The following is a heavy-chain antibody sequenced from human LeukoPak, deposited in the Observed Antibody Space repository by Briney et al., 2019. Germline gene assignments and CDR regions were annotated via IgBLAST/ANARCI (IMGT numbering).Heavy chain of an antibody. D-gene: IGHD2-2*01. CDR1: GGSISSSSYY. CDR2: IYYSGST. CDR3: AKDWGCSSTSCYGAFDI. V-gene: IGHV4-39*07. Sequence: PSETLSLTCTVSGGSISSSSYYWGWIRQPPGKGLEWIGSIYYSGSTYYNPSLKSRVTISVDTSKNQFSLKLSSVTAADTAVYYCAKDWGCSSTSCYGAFDIWGQGTMVTVSS. J-gene: IGHJ3*02.